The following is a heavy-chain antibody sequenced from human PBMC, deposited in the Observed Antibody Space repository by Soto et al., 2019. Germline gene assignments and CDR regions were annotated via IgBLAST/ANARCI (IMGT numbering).Heavy chain of an antibody. CDR3: ARDTGDVSGVGFDS. V-gene: IGHV4-31*03. J-gene: IGHJ4*02. Sequence: QVHLQESGPRLVKPSQTLSLTCSVSGDSIRSSYHYWGWVRQPQGKGLEWIGYIYKSGSTYYSPSLESRLMMSVDTSKNQFDLKLISVTAADAAIYYCARDTGDVSGVGFDSWGQGALVTVSS. CDR2: IYKSGST. CDR1: GDSIRSSYHY. D-gene: IGHD3-3*01.